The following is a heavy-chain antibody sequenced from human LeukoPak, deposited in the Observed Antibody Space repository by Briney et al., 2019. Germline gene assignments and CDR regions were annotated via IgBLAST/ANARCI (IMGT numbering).Heavy chain of an antibody. Sequence: SETLSLTCAVYGGSFSGYYWSWIRQPPGKGLEWIGEINHSGSTNYNPSLKSRVTISVDTYKNQFSLNLRSVTAADTAVYYYARSGRDGSGYYLRYFDYWGQGSLVIVSS. CDR1: GGSFSGYY. J-gene: IGHJ4*02. CDR2: INHSGST. V-gene: IGHV4-34*01. D-gene: IGHD3-22*01. CDR3: ARSGRDGSGYYLRYFDY.